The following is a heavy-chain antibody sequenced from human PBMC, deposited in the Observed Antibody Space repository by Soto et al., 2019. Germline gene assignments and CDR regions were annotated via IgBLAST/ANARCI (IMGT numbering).Heavy chain of an antibody. D-gene: IGHD2-15*01. CDR2: IYYSGST. J-gene: IGHJ4*02. V-gene: IGHV4-39*01. Sequence: SETLSLTCTVSGGSISSSSYYWGWIRQPPGKGLEWIGSIYYSGSTYYNPSLKSRVTISVDTSKNQFSLKLSSVTAADTAVYYCARGGIVVVVAANSFDYWGQGTLVTVSS. CDR3: ARGGIVVVVAANSFDY. CDR1: GGSISSSSYY.